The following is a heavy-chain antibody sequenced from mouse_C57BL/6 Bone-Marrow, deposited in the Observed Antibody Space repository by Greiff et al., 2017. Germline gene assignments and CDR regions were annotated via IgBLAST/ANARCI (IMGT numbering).Heavy chain of an antibody. V-gene: IGHV1-69*01. CDR3: ERSAYYYGSSYWYFDV. Sequence: VKLQQPGAELVMPGASVKLSCKASGYTFTSYWMHWVKQRPGQGLEWIGEIDPSDSYTNYNQKFKGKSTLTVDKSSSTAYMQLSSLTSEDSAVYYCERSAYYYGSSYWYFDVWGTGTTVTVSS. CDR1: GYTFTSYW. CDR2: IDPSDSYT. D-gene: IGHD1-1*01. J-gene: IGHJ1*03.